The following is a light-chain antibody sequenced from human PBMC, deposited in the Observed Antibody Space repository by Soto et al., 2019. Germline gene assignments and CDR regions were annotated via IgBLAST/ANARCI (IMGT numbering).Light chain of an antibody. Sequence: DTVLIQSPATLSLSPGDSAALSCRASQSVGTYLAWYQHKFGQTPRLLIYDASNRATGVPARFSGSGSGTDFTLTISSLEAEDFAVYYCQQRSLWPLTFGGGTKVDIK. J-gene: IGKJ4*01. V-gene: IGKV3-11*01. CDR1: QSVGTY. CDR2: DAS. CDR3: QQRSLWPLT.